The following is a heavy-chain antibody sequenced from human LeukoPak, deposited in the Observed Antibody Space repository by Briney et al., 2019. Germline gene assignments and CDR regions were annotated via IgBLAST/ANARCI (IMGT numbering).Heavy chain of an antibody. Sequence: ISSSSSTIYYADSVKGRFTISRDNAKNSLYLQMNSLRAEDTAVYYCARGNELELRDAFDIWGQGTMVTVSS. CDR2: ISSSSSTI. J-gene: IGHJ3*02. D-gene: IGHD1-7*01. V-gene: IGHV3-48*01. CDR3: ARGNELELRDAFDI.